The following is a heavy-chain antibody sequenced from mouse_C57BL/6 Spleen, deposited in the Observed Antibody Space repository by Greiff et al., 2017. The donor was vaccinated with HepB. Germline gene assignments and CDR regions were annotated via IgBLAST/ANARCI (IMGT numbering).Heavy chain of an antibody. CDR3: ARPHYYGSSYGGYYAMDY. CDR1: GFSLTSYG. J-gene: IGHJ4*01. CDR2: IWSGGST. V-gene: IGHV2-2*01. Sequence: QVQLQQSGPGLVQPSQSLSITCTVSGFSLTSYGVHWVRQSPGKGLEWLGVIWSGGSTDYNAAFISRLSISKDNSKSQVFFKMNSLQADDTAIYYCARPHYYGSSYGGYYAMDYWGQGTSVTVSS. D-gene: IGHD1-1*01.